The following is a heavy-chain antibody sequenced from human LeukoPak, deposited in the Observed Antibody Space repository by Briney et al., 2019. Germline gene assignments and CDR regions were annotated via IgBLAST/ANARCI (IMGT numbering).Heavy chain of an antibody. V-gene: IGHV3-33*01. CDR3: ARDLLPIRDGYNSGAFDI. CDR1: GFTFSSYG. Sequence: PGGSLRLSCAASGFTFSSYGMHWVRQAPGKGLEWVAVIWYDGSNKYYADSVKGRFTISRDNSKNTLYLQMNSLRAEDTAVYYCARDLLPIRDGYNSGAFDIWGQGTMVTVSS. J-gene: IGHJ3*02. D-gene: IGHD5-24*01. CDR2: IWYDGSNK.